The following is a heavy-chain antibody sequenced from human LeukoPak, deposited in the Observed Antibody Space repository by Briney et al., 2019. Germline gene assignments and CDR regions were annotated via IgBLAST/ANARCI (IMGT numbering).Heavy chain of an antibody. J-gene: IGHJ4*02. CDR2: INYSGST. V-gene: IGHV4-39*01. Sequence: SETLSLTCTVSGGSVSSTTYFWSWIRQPPGKGLEWIASINYSGSTYYNPSHKSRVTISVDTSENQFSLKLSSVTAADTAVYYCARYVVYGSGKYYFDYWGQGTLVTVSS. CDR1: GGSVSSTTYF. D-gene: IGHD3-10*01. CDR3: ARYVVYGSGKYYFDY.